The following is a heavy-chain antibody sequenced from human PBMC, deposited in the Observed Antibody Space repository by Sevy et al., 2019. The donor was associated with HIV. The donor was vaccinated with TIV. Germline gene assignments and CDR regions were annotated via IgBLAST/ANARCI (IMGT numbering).Heavy chain of an antibody. CDR3: ARGSGYGMIVDY. Sequence: SETLSLTCTVSGGSISSYYWSWIRQPPGKGLEWIGYIYYSGSTNYNPSLKSRVTISVDTSKNQFSLKLGSVTAADTAVYYCARGSGYGMIVDYWGQGTLVTVSS. V-gene: IGHV4-59*01. J-gene: IGHJ4*02. CDR1: GGSISSYY. CDR2: IYYSGST. D-gene: IGHD5-18*01.